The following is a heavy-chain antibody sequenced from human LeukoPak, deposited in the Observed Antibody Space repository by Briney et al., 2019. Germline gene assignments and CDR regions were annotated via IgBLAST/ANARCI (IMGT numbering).Heavy chain of an antibody. J-gene: IGHJ3*02. Sequence: SETLSLTCSVSGGSISGYYWSWIRQPPGKGVEWIGYTYYSGATNYNPSLQSRVTMSIDTSKDQFSLMLRSVTAADTAVYYCARASRDGNNYYALALDIWGQGTMVTVSS. D-gene: IGHD5-24*01. CDR2: TYYSGAT. CDR3: ARASRDGNNYYALALDI. V-gene: IGHV4-59*12. CDR1: GGSISGYY.